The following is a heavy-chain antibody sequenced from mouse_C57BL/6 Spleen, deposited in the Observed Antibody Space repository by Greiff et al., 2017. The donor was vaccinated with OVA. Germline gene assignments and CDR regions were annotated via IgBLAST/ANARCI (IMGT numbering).Heavy chain of an antibody. CDR2: IYPGNGDT. Sequence: QVQLQQSGAELVRPGASVKMSCKASGYTFTSYNMHWVKQTPRQGLEWIGAIYPGNGDTSYNQKFKGKATLTVDKSSRTAYMQLSSRTSEDSAVDCWAREGYGSSYWYFDGWGTGTTVTVSS. CDR1: GYTFTSYN. J-gene: IGHJ1*03. CDR3: AREGYGSSYWYFDG. D-gene: IGHD1-1*01. V-gene: IGHV1-12*01.